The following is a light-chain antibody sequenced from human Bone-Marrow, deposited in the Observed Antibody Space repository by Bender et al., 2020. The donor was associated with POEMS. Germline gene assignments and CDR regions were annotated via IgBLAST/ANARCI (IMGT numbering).Light chain of an antibody. J-gene: IGLJ2*01. CDR1: GLNIGSNY. CDR2: HNN. V-gene: IGLV1-51*01. Sequence: QSELTQPPSVSAAPGQKVTISCSGSGLNIGSNYMSWYQKFPGAAPKLLIYHNNKRPSGIPDRFSGSKSGTSATLGITGLQTGDEADYYCATWDGGLRVVVFGGGTKVTAL. CDR3: ATWDGGLRVVV.